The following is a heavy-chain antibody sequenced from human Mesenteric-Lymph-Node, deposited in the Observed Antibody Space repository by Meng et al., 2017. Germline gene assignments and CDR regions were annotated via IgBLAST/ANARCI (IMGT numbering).Heavy chain of an antibody. D-gene: IGHD3-9*01. J-gene: IGHJ3*02. CDR3: ARQLDYNILTGYCYAFDI. Sequence: GGSLRLSCKGSGYSFTSYWIGWVRQMPGKGLEWMGIIYPGDSDTRYSPSVQGQVTISADKSISTAYLQWSSLKASDTAMYYCARQLDYNILTGYCYAFDIWGQGTMVTVSS. CDR1: GYSFTSYW. CDR2: IYPGDSDT. V-gene: IGHV5-51*01.